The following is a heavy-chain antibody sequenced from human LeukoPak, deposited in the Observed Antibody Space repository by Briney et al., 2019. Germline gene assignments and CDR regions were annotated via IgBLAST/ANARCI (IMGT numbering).Heavy chain of an antibody. D-gene: IGHD2-2*01. CDR2: IYHSGST. CDR1: GGSISSSNW. J-gene: IGHJ6*04. Sequence: SETLSLTRAVSGGSISSSNWWSWVRQPPGKGLEWIGEIYHSGSTNYNPSLKSRVTISVDKSKNQFSLKLSSVTAADTAVYYCASLLKYQLLFDYYYYGMDVWGKGTTVTVSS. V-gene: IGHV4-4*02. CDR3: ASLLKYQLLFDYYYYGMDV.